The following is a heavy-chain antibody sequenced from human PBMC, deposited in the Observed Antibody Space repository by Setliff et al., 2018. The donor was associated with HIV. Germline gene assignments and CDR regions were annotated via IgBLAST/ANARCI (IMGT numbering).Heavy chain of an antibody. Sequence: ASVKVSCKASGYTFTNNFIHWVRQALGQGLEWMGWISPYDAARKISQKFRGRVSLTTDTSINTAYMELGGLHSDDTAAYYCARQLYNSLDFWGQGALVTVSS. D-gene: IGHD1-1*01. CDR1: GYTFTNNF. V-gene: IGHV1-2*02. J-gene: IGHJ4*02. CDR2: ISPYDAAR. CDR3: ARQLYNSLDF.